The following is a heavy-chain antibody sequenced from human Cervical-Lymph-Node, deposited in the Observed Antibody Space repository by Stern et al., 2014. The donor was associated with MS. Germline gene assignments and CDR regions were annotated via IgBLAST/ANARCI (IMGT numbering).Heavy chain of an antibody. CDR2: VSSDGANT. Sequence: VQLVESGGGVVQPGRSLRLSCAASGFIFSNYAMHWVRQPPGEGLEWVAVVSSDGANTYFADSVKGRFTISRDNSKNTLYLQMNSLKIEDTAIYYCASQIWGKGTMVTVS. CDR3: ASQI. J-gene: IGHJ3*02. V-gene: IGHV3-30*01. CDR1: GFIFSNYA.